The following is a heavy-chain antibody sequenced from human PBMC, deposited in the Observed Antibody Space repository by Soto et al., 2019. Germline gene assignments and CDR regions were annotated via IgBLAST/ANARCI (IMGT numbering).Heavy chain of an antibody. CDR3: ASGFNCSGGSCYPPGF. CDR2: MNPNSGNT. J-gene: IGHJ4*02. Sequence: ASVKVSCKASGYTFTSYDINWVRQATGQGLEWMGWMNPNSGNTGYAQKFQGRVTMTRNTSISTAYMELSSLRSEDTAVYYCASGFNCSGGSCYPPGFWGQGILVTVSS. CDR1: GYTFTSYD. D-gene: IGHD2-15*01. V-gene: IGHV1-8*01.